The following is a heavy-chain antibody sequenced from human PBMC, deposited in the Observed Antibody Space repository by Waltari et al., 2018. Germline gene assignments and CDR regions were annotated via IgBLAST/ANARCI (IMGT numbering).Heavy chain of an antibody. CDR1: GFTRGKYEDYA. D-gene: IGHD1-26*01. V-gene: IGHV3-49*04. CDR3: SYYFLGYR. J-gene: IGHJ4*02. CDR2: IRSMAKGGKA. Sequence: EVQVVESGGGLEQPGRSLTLSCTTSGFTRGKYEDYARNWVRQAPGKGLEWVACIRSMAKGGKAEYAASVKGRFVMSRDDSINTAYLQMDSLNIEDTAMYYCSYYFLGYRWGQGTMVTVSS.